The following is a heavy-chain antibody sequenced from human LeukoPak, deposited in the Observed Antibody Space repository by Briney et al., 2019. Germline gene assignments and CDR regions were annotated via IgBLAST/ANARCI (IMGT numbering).Heavy chain of an antibody. CDR2: IYWDDNK. CDR1: GFSLGLSGVG. Sequence: SGPTLGKPTQTLTLTCTFSGFSLGLSGVGVGWIRQPPGKALEWLAPIYWDDNKRYSPSLKSRLIITKDTSKNQVVLTMTNMDPVDTATYYCAHYYYDTSGFDYWGEGTLVTVSS. J-gene: IGHJ4*02. CDR3: AHYYYDTSGFDY. V-gene: IGHV2-5*02. D-gene: IGHD3-22*01.